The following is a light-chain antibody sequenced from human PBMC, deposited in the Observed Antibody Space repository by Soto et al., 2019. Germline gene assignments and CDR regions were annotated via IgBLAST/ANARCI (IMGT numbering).Light chain of an antibody. CDR2: EVS. J-gene: IGLJ1*01. CDR3: SSYAGSNNFV. CDR1: SSDVGGYNY. Sequence: QSALTQPPSASGSPGQSVTISCTGTSSDVGGYNYVSWYQQHPGKAPKLMIYEVSKRPSGVPDRFSGSKSGNTASLTVSGLQDEDEADYYCSSYAGSNNFVFGTWTKVTVL. V-gene: IGLV2-8*01.